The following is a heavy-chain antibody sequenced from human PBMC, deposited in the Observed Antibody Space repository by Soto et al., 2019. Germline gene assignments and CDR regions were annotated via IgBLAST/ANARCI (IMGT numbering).Heavy chain of an antibody. Sequence: QVQLVESGGGVVQPGRSLRLSCAASGFTFSSYGMHWVRQAPGKGLEWVAVIWYDGSNKYYADSVKGRFTISRDNSKNTLYLQMNSVRAEDTAVYYCARDGRVSSYDFWSGSSHWGDYYFYYYMDVWGKGTTVTVSS. CDR1: GFTFSSYG. D-gene: IGHD3-3*01. CDR2: IWYDGSNK. J-gene: IGHJ6*03. CDR3: ARDGRVSSYDFWSGSSHWGDYYFYYYMDV. V-gene: IGHV3-33*01.